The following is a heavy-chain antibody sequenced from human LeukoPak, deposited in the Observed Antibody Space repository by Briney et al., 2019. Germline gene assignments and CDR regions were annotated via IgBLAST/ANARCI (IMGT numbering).Heavy chain of an antibody. J-gene: IGHJ3*02. CDR2: INWNGGST. V-gene: IGHV3-20*04. D-gene: IGHD1-14*01. Sequence: PGGSLRLSCAASGFTFSSYGMHWVRQAPGKGLEWVSGINWNGGSTGYADSVKGRFTISRDNAKNSLYLQMNSLRAEDTALNYCVRDGYKAFDIWGQGTMVTVSS. CDR3: VRDGYKAFDI. CDR1: GFTFSSYG.